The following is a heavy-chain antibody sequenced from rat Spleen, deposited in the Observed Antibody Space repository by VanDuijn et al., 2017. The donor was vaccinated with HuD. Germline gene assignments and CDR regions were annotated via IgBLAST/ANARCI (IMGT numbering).Heavy chain of an antibody. D-gene: IGHD1-11*01. J-gene: IGHJ2*01. CDR1: GFTFSNYD. CDR2: ISTSGGST. V-gene: IGHV5S11*01. CDR3: ASNYGGYFDY. Sequence: EVQLVESGGGLVQPGRSLKLSCAASGFTFSNYDMAWVRQAPTKGLEWVASISTSGGSTYYRDSVKGRFTVSRDNAKSTLYLQMDSLRSEETATYYCASNYGGYFDYWGQGVMVTVSS.